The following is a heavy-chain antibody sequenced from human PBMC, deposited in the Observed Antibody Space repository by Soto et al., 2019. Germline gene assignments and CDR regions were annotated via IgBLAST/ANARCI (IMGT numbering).Heavy chain of an antibody. CDR1: GYTFTSYA. V-gene: IGHV1-3*01. J-gene: IGHJ1*01. CDR3: ARVSFGAWLGELSTFLGY. D-gene: IGHD3-10*01. Sequence: ASVKVSCKASGYTFTSYAMHWVRQAPGQRLEWMGWVNAGNGNTKYSQKFQGRVTITRDTSASTAYMELSSLRSEDTAVYYCARVSFGAWLGELSTFLGYWGQGTQVTVSS. CDR2: VNAGNGNT.